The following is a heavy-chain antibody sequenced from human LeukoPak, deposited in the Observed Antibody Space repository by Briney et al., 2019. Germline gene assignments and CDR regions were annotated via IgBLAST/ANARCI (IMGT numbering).Heavy chain of an antibody. V-gene: IGHV1-69*01. Sequence: ASVKVSCKASGGTFSSYAISWVRQAPGQGLEWMGGIIPIFGTANYAQKFQGRVTITADGSTSTAYMELSSLRSEDTAVYYCASSGWYYYGSGSSFDYWGQGTLVTVSS. CDR1: GGTFSSYA. CDR2: IIPIFGTA. CDR3: ASSGWYYYGSGSSFDY. J-gene: IGHJ4*02. D-gene: IGHD3-10*01.